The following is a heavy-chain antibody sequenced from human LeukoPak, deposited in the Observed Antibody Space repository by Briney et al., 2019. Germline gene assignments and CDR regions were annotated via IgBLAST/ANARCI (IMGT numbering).Heavy chain of an antibody. J-gene: IGHJ4*02. CDR3: ARDPCVVVPAA. CDR1: GFTFSSYW. D-gene: IGHD2-2*01. CDR2: IKQDGSEK. Sequence: GGSLRLPCAASGFTFSSYWMSWVRQAPGKGLEWVANIKQDGSEKYYVDSVKGRFTISRDNAKNSLYLQMNSLRAEDTAVYYCARDPCVVVPAAWGQGTLVTVSS. V-gene: IGHV3-7*01.